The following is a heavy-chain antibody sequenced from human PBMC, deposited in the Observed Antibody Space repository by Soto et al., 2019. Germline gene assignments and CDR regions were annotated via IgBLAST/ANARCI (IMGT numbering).Heavy chain of an antibody. D-gene: IGHD2-15*01. CDR3: ARGDREDIAVVVGARPGEYGVDV. CDR1: GFTFSSYA. CDR2: ISYDGSSK. Sequence: QVQLVESGGGVVQPGRSLRLSCAASGFTFSSYAMHWVRQAPGKGLECVAVISYDGSSKFYRDSVKGRSTISRDNSENTLYLQINSLRYEDTAVYYCARGDREDIAVVVGARPGEYGVDVWGQGTTVTVSS. J-gene: IGHJ6*02. V-gene: IGHV3-30-3*01.